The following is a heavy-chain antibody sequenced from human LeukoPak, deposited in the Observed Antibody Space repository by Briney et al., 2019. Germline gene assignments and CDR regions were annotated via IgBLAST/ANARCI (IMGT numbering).Heavy chain of an antibody. CDR3: AKDIVVLVAAKGPDY. D-gene: IGHD2-15*01. Sequence: GGSLRLSCAAPGFTFSSYGMHWVRQAPGKGLEWVAFIRYDGSNKYYADSVKGRFTISRDNSKNTLYLQMNSLRAEDTAVYYCAKDIVVLVAAKGPDYWGQGTLVTVSS. V-gene: IGHV3-30*02. J-gene: IGHJ4*02. CDR1: GFTFSSYG. CDR2: IRYDGSNK.